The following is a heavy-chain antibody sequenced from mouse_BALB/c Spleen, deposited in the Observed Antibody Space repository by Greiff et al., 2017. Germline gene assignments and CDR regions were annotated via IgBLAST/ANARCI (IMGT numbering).Heavy chain of an antibody. CDR3: ARTMDY. CDR1: GFNIKDTY. J-gene: IGHJ4*01. Sequence: VQLQQSGAELVKPGASVKLSCTASGFNIKDTYMHWVKQRPEQGLEWIGRIDPANGNTKYDPKFQGKATITADTSSNTAYLQLSSLTSGDTAVYYGARTMDYWGQGTSVTVSS. V-gene: IGHV14-3*02. CDR2: IDPANGNT.